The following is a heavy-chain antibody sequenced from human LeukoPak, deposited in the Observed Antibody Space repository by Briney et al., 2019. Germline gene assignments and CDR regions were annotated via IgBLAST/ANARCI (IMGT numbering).Heavy chain of an antibody. CDR2: IRYDGSNK. CDR3: AKGGGCFDY. CDR1: GFTVKDNF. Sequence: GGSLRLSCAASGFTVKDNFMSWVRQAPGKGLEWVAFIRYDGSNKYYADSVKGRFTISRDNSKNTLYLQMKSLRAEDTAVYYCAKGGGCFDYWGQGTLVTVSS. V-gene: IGHV3-30*02. J-gene: IGHJ4*02.